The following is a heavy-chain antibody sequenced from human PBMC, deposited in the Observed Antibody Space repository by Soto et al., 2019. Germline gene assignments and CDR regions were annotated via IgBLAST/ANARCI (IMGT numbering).Heavy chain of an antibody. CDR3: AKDIRRQQLRPGDFDY. Sequence: EVQLVESGGGLVQPGRSLRLSCAASGFTFDDYAMHWVRQAPGKGLEWVSGISWNSGSIGYADSVKGRFTISRDNAKNSLYPQMNSLRAEDTALYYCAKDIRRQQLRPGDFDYWGQGTLVTVSS. CDR2: ISWNSGSI. J-gene: IGHJ4*02. V-gene: IGHV3-9*01. D-gene: IGHD6-13*01. CDR1: GFTFDDYA.